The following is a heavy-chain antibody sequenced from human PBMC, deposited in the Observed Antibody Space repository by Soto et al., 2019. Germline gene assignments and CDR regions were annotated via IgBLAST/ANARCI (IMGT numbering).Heavy chain of an antibody. CDR2: IYSGGST. D-gene: IGHD3-10*01. V-gene: IGHV3-66*01. CDR1: GLTFSSY. CDR3: ARDRATSVFSNWFDP. J-gene: IGHJ5*02. Sequence: PGGSLRLSCAASGLTFSSYMSWVRQAPGKGLEWVSVIYSGGSTYYADSVKGRFTISRDNSKNTLYLQMNSLGADDTAMYFCARDRATSVFSNWFDPWGQGTLVTVSS.